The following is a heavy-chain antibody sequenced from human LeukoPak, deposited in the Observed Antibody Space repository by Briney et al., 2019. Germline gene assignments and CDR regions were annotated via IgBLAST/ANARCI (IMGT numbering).Heavy chain of an antibody. CDR2: IYYSGST. CDR3: ARHSAVRGVRGWGYFDY. CDR1: GGSISSYY. Sequence: SETLSLTCTVSGGSISSYYWSWIRQPPGKGLEWIGYIYYSGSTNYNPSLKSRVTISVDTSKNQFSLKLSSVTAADTAVYYCARHSAVRGVRGWGYFDYWGQGTLVTVSS. D-gene: IGHD3-10*01. J-gene: IGHJ4*02. V-gene: IGHV4-59*08.